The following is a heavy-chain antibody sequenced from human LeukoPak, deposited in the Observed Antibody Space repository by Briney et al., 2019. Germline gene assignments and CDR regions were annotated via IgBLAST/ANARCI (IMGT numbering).Heavy chain of an antibody. CDR1: GYTFTSYG. D-gene: IGHD3-22*01. J-gene: IGHJ4*02. CDR2: ISAYNGNT. V-gene: IGHV1-18*01. CDR3: ARDGTYYYDSSGYLYDY. Sequence: ASVKVSCKASGYTFTSYGISWVRQAPGQGLEWMGWISAYNGNTNYAQKLQGRVTMTTDTSTSTAYMELRSLRSDDTAVYYCARDGTYYYDSSGYLYDYWGQGTLVTVSS.